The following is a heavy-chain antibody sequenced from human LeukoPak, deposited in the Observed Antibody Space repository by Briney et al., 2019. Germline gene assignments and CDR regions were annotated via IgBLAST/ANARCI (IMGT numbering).Heavy chain of an antibody. Sequence: GASVKVSCKASGYTFTSYGISWVRQAPGQGLEWMGWISAYNGNTNYAQKLQGRVTMTTDTSTSTAYMELRSLRSDDTAVYYCARDRMSSIAVAGTPDYWGQGTLVTVSS. V-gene: IGHV1-18*01. J-gene: IGHJ4*02. CDR3: ARDRMSSIAVAGTPDY. CDR2: ISAYNGNT. D-gene: IGHD6-19*01. CDR1: GYTFTSYG.